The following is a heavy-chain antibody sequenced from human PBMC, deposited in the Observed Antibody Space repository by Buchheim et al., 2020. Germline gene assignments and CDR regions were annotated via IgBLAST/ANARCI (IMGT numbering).Heavy chain of an antibody. J-gene: IGHJ5*02. D-gene: IGHD2-21*01. CDR3: ARIRIEDWFDP. CDR2: INPNSGGT. Sequence: QVQLVESGGGVVQPGRSLRLSCAASGFTFSSYAMHWVRQAPGQGLEWMGWINPNSGGTNYAQKFQGRVTMTRDTSISTAYMELSRLRSDDTAVYYCARIRIEDWFDPWGQGTL. CDR1: GFTFSSYA. V-gene: IGHV1-2*02.